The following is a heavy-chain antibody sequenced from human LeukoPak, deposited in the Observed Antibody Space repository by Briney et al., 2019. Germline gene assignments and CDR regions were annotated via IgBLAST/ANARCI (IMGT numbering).Heavy chain of an antibody. CDR2: MNPNSGKT. J-gene: IGHJ4*01. D-gene: IGHD5-24*01. CDR1: GYTFSNYD. Sequence: GASVKVSCKASGYTFSNYDINWVRQATGQGLEWMGWMNPNSGKTDCAQKFQGRVTMTRNTSINTTYMELTSQRSDDTAVYYCARGLTWILATIVGNYFDYWGQGTLVTVSS. CDR3: ARGLTWILATIVGNYFDY. V-gene: IGHV1-8*01.